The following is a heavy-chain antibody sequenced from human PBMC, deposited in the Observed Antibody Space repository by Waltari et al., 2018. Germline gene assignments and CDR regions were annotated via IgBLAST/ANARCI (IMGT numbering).Heavy chain of an antibody. V-gene: IGHV3-23*04. CDR1: GFTFSSYA. CDR3: AKNGGLLWFRDQSVSIDEGGNNWFDP. D-gene: IGHD3-10*01. CDR2: ISGSGGST. Sequence: EVQLVESGGGLVQPGGSLRLSCAASGFTFSSYAMSWVRQAPGKGLEWVSAISGSGGSTYYEDSGKGLFTISRYNAKNTLYLQMNSLRAEDTAVYYCAKNGGLLWFRDQSVSIDEGGNNWFDPWGQGTLVTVSS. J-gene: IGHJ5*02.